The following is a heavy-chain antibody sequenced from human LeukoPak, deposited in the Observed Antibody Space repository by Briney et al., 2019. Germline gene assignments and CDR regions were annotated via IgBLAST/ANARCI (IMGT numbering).Heavy chain of an antibody. V-gene: IGHV1-69*01. CDR3: AREAAAGKIFDY. D-gene: IGHD6-13*01. J-gene: IGHJ4*02. CDR1: GGTFSSYA. Sequence: GASVKVSCKASGGTFSSYAISWVRQAPGQGLEWMGGIIPIFGTANYAQEFQGRVTITADESTSTAYMELSSLRSEGTAVYYCAREAAAGKIFDYWGQGTLVTVSS. CDR2: IIPIFGTA.